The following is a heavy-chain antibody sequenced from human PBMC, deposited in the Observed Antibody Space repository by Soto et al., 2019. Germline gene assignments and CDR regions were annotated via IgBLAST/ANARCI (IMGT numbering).Heavy chain of an antibody. D-gene: IGHD2-2*01. CDR3: ADPVQAATHYDYYDMDV. V-gene: IGHV3-23*01. CDR2: ISGSGDAT. CDR1: GFTFTYYS. J-gene: IGHJ6*02. Sequence: EVQLWESGGGLVQPGGSLRLSCVASGFTFTYYSMSWVRQAPGKGLEWVSHISGSGDATYYADSVKGRFTISRDNFKNTLYLQMNSLRADDTAVDYCADPVQAATHYDYYDMDVWGQGTTVTVSS.